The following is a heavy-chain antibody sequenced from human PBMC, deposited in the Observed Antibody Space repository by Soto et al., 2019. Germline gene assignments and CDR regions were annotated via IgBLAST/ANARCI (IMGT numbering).Heavy chain of an antibody. CDR2: IYYSGST. D-gene: IGHD3-16*01. J-gene: IGHJ4*02. Sequence: SETLSLTCTVSGGSISSYYWSWIRQPPGKGLEWIGYIYYSGSTNYNPSLKSRVTISVDTSKNQFSLKLSSVTAADTAVYYCADVRFGESYFDYCGQRSLVPVSA. CDR1: GGSISSYY. CDR3: ADVRFGESYFDY. V-gene: IGHV4-59*01.